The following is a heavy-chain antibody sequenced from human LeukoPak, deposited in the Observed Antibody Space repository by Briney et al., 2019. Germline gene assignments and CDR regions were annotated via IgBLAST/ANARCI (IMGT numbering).Heavy chain of an antibody. D-gene: IGHD2-2*01. Sequence: GGSLRLSCAASGFTFSSYAMHWVRQAPGKGLEYVSAISSNGGSTYYANSVKGRFTISRDSSKNTLYLQMGSLRAEDMAVYYCASGTTDIVVVPATLRNYYFDYWGQGTLVTVSS. CDR3: ASGTTDIVVVPATLRNYYFDY. CDR1: GFTFSSYA. CDR2: ISSNGGST. V-gene: IGHV3-64*01. J-gene: IGHJ4*02.